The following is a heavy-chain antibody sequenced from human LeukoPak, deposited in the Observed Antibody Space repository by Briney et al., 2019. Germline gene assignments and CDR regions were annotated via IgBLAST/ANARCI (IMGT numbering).Heavy chain of an antibody. CDR3: TRDKTSGWYEDAFDI. V-gene: IGHV3-49*04. D-gene: IGHD6-19*01. J-gene: IGHJ3*02. Sequence: GGSLRLSCSASGFTFGDYAFSWVRQAPGKGLEWVGFVRTKANGGTTECAASVKGRFTISRDDSKSIAYLQMNSLKTEDTAIYYCTRDKTSGWYEDAFDIWGQGTMVTVSS. CDR2: VRTKANGGTT. CDR1: GFTFGDYA.